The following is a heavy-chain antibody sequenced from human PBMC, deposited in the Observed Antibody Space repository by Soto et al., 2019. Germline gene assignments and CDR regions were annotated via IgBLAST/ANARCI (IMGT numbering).Heavy chain of an antibody. Sequence: EMQLVESGGDLVQPGGSLRLSCATSGFTFSSYWLHWVRQAPGKGLVWVSRIKSDGTSPTYADSLKGRFTISRDDAKNPLYLQMSGLRAEDTAVYYCTSVPKYYYMDVWGKGTTVTVSS. CDR3: TSVPKYYYMDV. D-gene: IGHD6-6*01. J-gene: IGHJ6*03. CDR2: IKSDGTSP. V-gene: IGHV3-74*01. CDR1: GFTFSSYW.